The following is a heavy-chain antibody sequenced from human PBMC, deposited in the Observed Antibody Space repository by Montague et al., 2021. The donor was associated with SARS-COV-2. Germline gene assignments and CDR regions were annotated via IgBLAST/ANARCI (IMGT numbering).Heavy chain of an antibody. CDR2: IHTSGST. CDR3: ASGKYYDSWSGYYSHDYVSGMDV. D-gene: IGHD3-3*01. J-gene: IGHJ6*02. CDR1: GGSISSYY. V-gene: IGHV4-4*07. Sequence: SETLSLTCTVSGGSISSYYWSWIRQSAGKGLEWIGRIHTSGSTDXNPSLNSRVTMSVDTSKNQFSLKLSSVTAADTAVYYCASGKYYDSWSGYYSHDYVSGMDVWGQGTTVTVSS.